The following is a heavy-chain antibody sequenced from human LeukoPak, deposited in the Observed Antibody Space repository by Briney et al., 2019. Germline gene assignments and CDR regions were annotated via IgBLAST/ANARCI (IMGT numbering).Heavy chain of an antibody. V-gene: IGHV3-23*01. CDR1: GFTFSSYA. Sequence: GGSLRLSCAASGFTFSSYAKSWVRQAPGKGLEWVSTISGSGGSIYYADSVKGRFTISRDNSKNTLYLQMNSLRAEDTAVYYCAKTPRYCSSTSCYIINGMDVWGQGTTVTVSS. D-gene: IGHD2-2*02. CDR3: AKTPRYCSSTSCYIINGMDV. CDR2: ISGSGGSI. J-gene: IGHJ6*02.